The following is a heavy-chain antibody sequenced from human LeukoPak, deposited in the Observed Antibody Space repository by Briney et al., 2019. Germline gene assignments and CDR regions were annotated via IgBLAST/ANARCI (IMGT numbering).Heavy chain of an antibody. CDR3: ARLLAAAYNWFDP. Sequence: ASVKVSCKASGYTFTGYYMHWVRQAPGQGLEWMGWINPNSGGTNNEQKFQGRVTMTRDTSISTAYMELRSLRSDDTAVYNCARLLAAAYNWFDPWGQGTLVTVSS. J-gene: IGHJ5*02. V-gene: IGHV1-2*02. D-gene: IGHD6-13*01. CDR2: INPNSGGT. CDR1: GYTFTGYY.